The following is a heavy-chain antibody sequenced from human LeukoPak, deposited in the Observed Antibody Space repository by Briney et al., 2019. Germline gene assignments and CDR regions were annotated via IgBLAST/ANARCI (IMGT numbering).Heavy chain of an antibody. CDR1: GGSFSGYY. D-gene: IGHD1-1*01. CDR3: ARQAKGVLDY. J-gene: IGHJ4*02. Sequence: SEILSLTCAVYGGSFSGYYWSWIRQPPGKGLEWIGEINHSGSTNYNPSLKSRVTISVDTSKNQFSLKLSSVTAADTAVYYCARQAKGVLDYWGQGTLVTVSS. CDR2: INHSGST. V-gene: IGHV4-34*01.